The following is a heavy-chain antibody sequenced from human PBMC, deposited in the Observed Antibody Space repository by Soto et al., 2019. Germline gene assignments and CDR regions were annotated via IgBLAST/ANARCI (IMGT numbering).Heavy chain of an antibody. CDR3: ARFENYYMDV. Sequence: SSETLSLTCTVSGGSISSSSYYWGWIRQPPGKGLEWIGSIYYSGSTYYNPSLKSRVTISVDTSKNQFSLKLSSVTAADTAVYYCARFENYYMDVWGKGTTVTVSS. CDR2: IYYSGST. V-gene: IGHV4-39*01. CDR1: GGSISSSSYY. J-gene: IGHJ6*03.